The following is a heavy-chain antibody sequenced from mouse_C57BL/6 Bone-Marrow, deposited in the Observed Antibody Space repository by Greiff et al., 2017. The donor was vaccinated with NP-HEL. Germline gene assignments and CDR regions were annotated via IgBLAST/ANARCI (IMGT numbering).Heavy chain of an antibody. V-gene: IGHV5-17*01. CDR3: ARRRYIYYDFFYAMDY. CDR2: ISSGSSTI. J-gene: IGHJ4*01. CDR1: GFTFSDYG. Sequence: EVMLVESGGGLVKPGGSLKLSCAASGFTFSDYGMHWVRQAPAKGLEWVAYISSGSSTIYYADTVKGRFTISRDNAKNTLFLQMTSLRSEDTAMYYCARRRYIYYDFFYAMDYWGQGTSVTVSS. D-gene: IGHD2-4*01.